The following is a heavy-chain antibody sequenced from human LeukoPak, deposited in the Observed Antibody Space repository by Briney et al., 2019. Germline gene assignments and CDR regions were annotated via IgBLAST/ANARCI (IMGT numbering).Heavy chain of an antibody. CDR2: ISGSGGNT. V-gene: IGHV3-23*01. CDR3: AKGAQSTYGMDV. D-gene: IGHD1-1*01. CDR1: GFTFRSYA. Sequence: PGGSLRLSCAASGFTFRSYAMSWVRQAPGKGLEWVSGISGSGGNTYYADSVKGRFTISRDNPKNTLHLQMNSLRAEDTAVHHCAKGAQSTYGMDVWGQGTTVTVSS. J-gene: IGHJ6*02.